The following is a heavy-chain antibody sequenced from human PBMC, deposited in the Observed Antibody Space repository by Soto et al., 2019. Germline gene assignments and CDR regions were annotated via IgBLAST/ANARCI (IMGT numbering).Heavy chain of an antibody. CDR1: GYSFTSYW. Sequence: ESLKISFKGSGYSFTSYWISWVRQIPGKGLEWMGRIDPSDSYTNYSPSFQGHVTISADKSISTAYLQWSSLKASDTAMYYCASSPHCGGDCYSVDYWGQGTLVTVSS. CDR2: IDPSDSYT. J-gene: IGHJ4*02. V-gene: IGHV5-10-1*01. CDR3: ASSPHCGGDCYSVDY. D-gene: IGHD2-21*02.